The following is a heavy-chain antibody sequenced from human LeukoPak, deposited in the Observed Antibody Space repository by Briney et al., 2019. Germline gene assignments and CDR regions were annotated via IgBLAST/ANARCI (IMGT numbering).Heavy chain of an antibody. J-gene: IGHJ4*02. Sequence: PGGSLRLSCAAPGFTFSNYAMHWVRQAPGKGLEYVSAITTNGGSTYYANSVKGRFTISRDNSKNTLYLQMGSLRAEDMAVYYCARGWVLWDYWGQGTLVTVSS. CDR2: ITTNGGST. V-gene: IGHV3-64*01. CDR1: GFTFSNYA. D-gene: IGHD2/OR15-2a*01. CDR3: ARGWVLWDY.